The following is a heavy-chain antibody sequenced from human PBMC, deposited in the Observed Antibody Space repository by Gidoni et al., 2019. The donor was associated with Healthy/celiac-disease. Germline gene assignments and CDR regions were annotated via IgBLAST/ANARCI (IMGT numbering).Heavy chain of an antibody. CDR1: GFTFSSYA. Sequence: EVQLLESGGGLVQPGGSVRTACAASGFTFSSYAMSWVRQAPGKGLEWVSAISGSGGSTYYADSVKGRFTISRDNSKNTLYLQMNSLRAEDTAVYYCAKEFYDFWSAHSYWGQGTLVTVSS. V-gene: IGHV3-23*01. D-gene: IGHD3-3*01. CDR2: ISGSGGST. CDR3: AKEFYDFWSAHSY. J-gene: IGHJ4*02.